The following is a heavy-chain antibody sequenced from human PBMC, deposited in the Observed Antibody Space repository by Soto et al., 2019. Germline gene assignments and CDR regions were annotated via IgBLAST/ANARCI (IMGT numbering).Heavy chain of an antibody. V-gene: IGHV3-9*01. D-gene: IGHD2-2*02. Sequence: EVQLVESGGGLVQPGRSLRLSCAASGFTFDDYAMHWVRQAPGKGLEWVSGISWNSGSIGYADSVKGRFTISRDNAKNSLYLQMNSLRAEDTALYYCAKALFARVPAAICAFDIWGQGTMVTVSS. CDR3: AKALFARVPAAICAFDI. CDR2: ISWNSGSI. J-gene: IGHJ3*02. CDR1: GFTFDDYA.